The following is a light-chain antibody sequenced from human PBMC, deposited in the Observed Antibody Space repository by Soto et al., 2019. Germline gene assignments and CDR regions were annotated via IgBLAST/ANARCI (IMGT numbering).Light chain of an antibody. J-gene: IGLJ1*01. CDR3: KSYAGSNTYV. CDR2: EVV. CDR1: SSDVGGYNF. Sequence: QSVLTQPPSASWSPGQSVTISCTGTSSDVGGYNFVSWYQHHPGKAPRLIIYEVVQRPSGVPDRFSGSKSGNTASLTVSGLQAADEADYFCKSYAGSNTYVFGSGTKVTVL. V-gene: IGLV2-8*01.